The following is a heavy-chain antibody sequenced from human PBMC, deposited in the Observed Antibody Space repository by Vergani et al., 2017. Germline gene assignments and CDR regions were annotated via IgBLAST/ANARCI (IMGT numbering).Heavy chain of an antibody. J-gene: IGHJ3*02. Sequence: QVQLVQSGAEVKKPGSSVKVSCKASGGTFSSYAISWVRQAPGQGLEWMGGIIPIFGTANYAQKFQGRVTLTADESTSTAYMELSSLRSEDTAVYYCARDPSYYDSSGYHWVAFDIWGQGTMVTVSS. CDR3: ARDPSYYDSSGYHWVAFDI. CDR1: GGTFSSYA. CDR2: IIPIFGTA. V-gene: IGHV1-69*01. D-gene: IGHD3-22*01.